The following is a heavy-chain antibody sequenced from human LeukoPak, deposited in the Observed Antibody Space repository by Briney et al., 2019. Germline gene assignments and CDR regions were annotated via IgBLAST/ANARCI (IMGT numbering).Heavy chain of an antibody. CDR1: GGSISNYY. Sequence: SETLSLTCTVSGGSISNYYWSWIRQPAGKGLGWIGHISTSGSTNYNPSLKSRVTISIDNSNNRFSLKMTSATAADTAVYYCARDRGVTVPGRRLDYWGQGTLVTVSS. D-gene: IGHD6-19*01. J-gene: IGHJ4*02. V-gene: IGHV4-4*07. CDR2: ISTSGST. CDR3: ARDRGVTVPGRRLDY.